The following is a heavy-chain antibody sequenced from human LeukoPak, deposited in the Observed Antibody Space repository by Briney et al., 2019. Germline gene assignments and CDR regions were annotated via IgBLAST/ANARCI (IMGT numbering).Heavy chain of an antibody. CDR2: ITNSSGTT. CDR3: AKDLANVGWSFVN. V-gene: IGHV3-23*01. Sequence: GGSLRLSCAASGFTFTSYDMRWVRQAPGQGLEWISSITNSSGTTYYADSVKGRFTMSRDTSKNTSYMQMNSLRSEDTAVYYCAKDLANVGWSFVNRGQGTLVTVSS. CDR1: GFTFTSYD. D-gene: IGHD6-19*01. J-gene: IGHJ4*02.